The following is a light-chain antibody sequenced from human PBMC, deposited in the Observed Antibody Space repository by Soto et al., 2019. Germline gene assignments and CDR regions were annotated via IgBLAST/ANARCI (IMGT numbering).Light chain of an antibody. J-gene: IGKJ1*01. CDR2: AAS. Sequence: DIQLTQSPSSLSASVGDRVTITCRASQSINTFLNWYQQKPGKAPKLLIYAASSLQSGVPSRFSGSGSGTVFTVTIDNLQPEDFATYYCQQSYRTPRTFGQGTKVEI. CDR3: QQSYRTPRT. CDR1: QSINTF. V-gene: IGKV1-39*01.